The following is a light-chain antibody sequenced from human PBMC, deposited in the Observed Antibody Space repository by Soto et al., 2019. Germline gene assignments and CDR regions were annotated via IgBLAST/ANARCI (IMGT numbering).Light chain of an antibody. CDR3: SSYAGSYGYV. CDR2: EVN. Sequence: QSVLTQPPSASGSLGQSVTISCTGTSSDIGGYNYVSWYQQHPGKAPKVVIYEVNKRPSGVPDRFSGSKSDYMASLTVSGLQAEDEADYYCSSYAGSYGYVFGTGTKLTVL. CDR1: SSDIGGYNY. J-gene: IGLJ1*01. V-gene: IGLV2-8*01.